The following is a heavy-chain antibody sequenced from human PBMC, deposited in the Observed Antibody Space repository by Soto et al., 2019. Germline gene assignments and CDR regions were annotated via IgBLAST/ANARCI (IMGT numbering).Heavy chain of an antibody. Sequence: GGSLRLSCTASGFTFGDYAMSWFRQAPGKGLEWVGFIRSKAYGGTTEYAASVKGRFTISRDDSKSIAYLQMNSLKTEDTAVYYCTRVVGYDFWSGYYYYYGMDVWGQGTTVTVSS. CDR2: IRSKAYGGTT. V-gene: IGHV3-49*03. J-gene: IGHJ6*02. CDR3: TRVVGYDFWSGYYYYYGMDV. D-gene: IGHD3-3*01. CDR1: GFTFGDYA.